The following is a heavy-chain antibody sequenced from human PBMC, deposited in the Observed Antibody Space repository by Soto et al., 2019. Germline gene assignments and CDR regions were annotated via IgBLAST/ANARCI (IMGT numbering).Heavy chain of an antibody. CDR3: AGESCGTSSCSMETKYFGMDV. CDR2: IHHSGST. V-gene: IGHV4-34*01. Sequence: PSETLSLTCAVYRGSLSGYYWSWIRQSPGEGLEWIGEIHHSGSTNYNPSLKSRVTISADTSKNRLSLKLSSVTAADTAVYYCAGESCGTSSCSMETKYFGMDVWGQGTTVTSP. CDR1: RGSLSGYY. D-gene: IGHD2-2*01. J-gene: IGHJ6*02.